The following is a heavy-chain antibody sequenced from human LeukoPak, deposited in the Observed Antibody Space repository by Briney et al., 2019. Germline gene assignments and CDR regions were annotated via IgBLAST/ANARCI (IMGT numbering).Heavy chain of an antibody. CDR3: AKGYNYGPS. CDR1: GFTFSSYA. J-gene: IGHJ4*02. Sequence: GGSLRLSCVASGFTFSSYAMSWVRQAPGKGLEWVSATSGSGVSTYYADSVKGRFTISRDNSKNTLYLQMNSLRAEDTAVYYCAKGYNYGPSWGQGTLATVSS. V-gene: IGHV3-23*01. D-gene: IGHD5-18*01. CDR2: TSGSGVST.